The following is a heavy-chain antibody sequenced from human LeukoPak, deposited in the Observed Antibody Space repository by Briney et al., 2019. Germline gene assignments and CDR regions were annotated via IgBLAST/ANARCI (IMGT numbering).Heavy chain of an antibody. CDR2: TYYSGST. CDR1: GYSISSGYY. V-gene: IGHV4-38-2*02. J-gene: IGHJ4*02. CDR3: ARGTPSIAVAGPRRGYYFDY. D-gene: IGHD6-19*01. Sequence: SETLSLTCTVSGYSISSGYYWGWIRQPPGKGLEWIGITYYSGSTYYNPSLKSRVTMSVDTSKNQFSLKLSSVTAADTAVHYCARGTPSIAVAGPRRGYYFDYWGQGTLVTVSS.